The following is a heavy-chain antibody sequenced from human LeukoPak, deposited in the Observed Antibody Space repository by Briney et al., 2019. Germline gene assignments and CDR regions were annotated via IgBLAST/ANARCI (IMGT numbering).Heavy chain of an antibody. CDR2: ITGSGGST. D-gene: IGHD3-10*01. CDR3: ANGDKKRITMVRGVMQPFDY. V-gene: IGHV3-23*01. J-gene: IGHJ4*02. Sequence: PRRSLRLSPAASGFASRRFAMGWVRHAPGKGLEWVSAITGSGGSTYNADSAKGRFTISRDNSKNTLHLQMKSLRAEDTAVYYCANGDKKRITMVRGVMQPFDYWGQGALVTVSS. CDR1: GFASRRFA.